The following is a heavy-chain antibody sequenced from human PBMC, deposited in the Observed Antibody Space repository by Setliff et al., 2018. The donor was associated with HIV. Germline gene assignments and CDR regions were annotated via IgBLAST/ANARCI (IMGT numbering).Heavy chain of an antibody. CDR1: GGSISSSSYY. D-gene: IGHD6-13*01. CDR2: IYYSGNT. V-gene: IGHV4-39*07. Sequence: LSLPCTVSGGSISSSSYYWGWIRQPPGKGLEWIGSIYYSGNTYYNPSLKSRVTISVDTSRNQFSLNLNSVTAADTALYYCARDRGILSNWLYYFDSWGQGTLVTVSS. J-gene: IGHJ4*02. CDR3: ARDRGILSNWLYYFDS.